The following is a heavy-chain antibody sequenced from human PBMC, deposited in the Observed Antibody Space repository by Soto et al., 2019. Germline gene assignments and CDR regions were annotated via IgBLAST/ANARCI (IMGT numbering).Heavy chain of an antibody. D-gene: IGHD3-22*01. V-gene: IGHV1-58*01. CDR1: GFTFTSSA. CDR2: IVVGSGNT. J-gene: IGHJ6*02. Sequence: SVKVSCKASGFTFTSSAVQWVRQARGQRLEWIGWIVVGSGNTNYAQKFQERVTITRDMSTSTAYMELSSLRSEDTAVYYCAADRDYYDSSGPPRGYYGMDIWGQGTTVTVSS. CDR3: AADRDYYDSSGPPRGYYGMDI.